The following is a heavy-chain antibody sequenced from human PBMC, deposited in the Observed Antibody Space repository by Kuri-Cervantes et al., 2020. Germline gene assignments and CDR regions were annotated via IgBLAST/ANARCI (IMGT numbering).Heavy chain of an antibody. CDR3: ARRRNYYGSGFYQNDYGMDV. CDR2: ISSSSSTI. CDR1: GFTFDDYA. J-gene: IGHJ6*02. Sequence: GESLKISCAASGFTFDDYAMHWVRQAPGKGLEWVSYISSSSSTIYYADSVKGLFTISRDNAKNSLYLQMNSLRDEDTAVYYCARRRNYYGSGFYQNDYGMDVWGQGTTVTVSS. D-gene: IGHD3-10*01. V-gene: IGHV3-48*02.